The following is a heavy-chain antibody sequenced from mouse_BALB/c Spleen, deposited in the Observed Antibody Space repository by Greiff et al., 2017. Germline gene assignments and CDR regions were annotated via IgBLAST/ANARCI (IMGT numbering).Heavy chain of an antibody. Sequence: VQLQQSGPGLVQPSQSLSITCTVSGFSLTSYGVHWVRQSPGKGLEWLGVIWSGGSTDYNAAFISRLSISKDNSKSQVFFKMNSLQANDTAIYYCARNPIYYDYLYYAMDYWGQGTAVTVSS. J-gene: IGHJ4*01. CDR1: GFSLTSYG. V-gene: IGHV2-2*02. CDR2: IWSGGST. CDR3: ARNPIYYDYLYYAMDY. D-gene: IGHD2-4*01.